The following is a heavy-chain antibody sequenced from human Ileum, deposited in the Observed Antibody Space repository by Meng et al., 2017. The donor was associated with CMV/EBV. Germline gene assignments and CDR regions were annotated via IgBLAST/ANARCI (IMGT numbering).Heavy chain of an antibody. Sequence: YPFIAYYHPWVRQTPGPGLEWLGWINPHSGGTSYPQTLQGRVTMTRDMSITTAYLELTRLTSDDTAVYYCARGSRVVVAAAGTFDIWGQGTKVTVSS. CDR3: ARGSRVVVAAAGTFDI. J-gene: IGHJ3*02. V-gene: IGHV1-2*02. CDR2: INPHSGGT. D-gene: IGHD2-15*01. CDR1: YPFIAYY.